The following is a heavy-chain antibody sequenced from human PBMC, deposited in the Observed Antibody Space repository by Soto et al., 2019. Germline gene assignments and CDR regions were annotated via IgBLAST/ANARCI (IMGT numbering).Heavy chain of an antibody. CDR2: ISGSGGST. CDR3: AIITYYYYGMDV. J-gene: IGHJ6*02. Sequence: EVQLLESGGGLVQPGGSLRLSCAASGFTFSSYAMSWVRQAPGKGLEWVSAISGSGGSTYYADSVKGRFTISRDNSKNTLYLQMNSLRAEDTAVYYCAIITYYYYGMDVWGQGTTVTVSS. D-gene: IGHD1-20*01. CDR1: GFTFSSYA. V-gene: IGHV3-23*01.